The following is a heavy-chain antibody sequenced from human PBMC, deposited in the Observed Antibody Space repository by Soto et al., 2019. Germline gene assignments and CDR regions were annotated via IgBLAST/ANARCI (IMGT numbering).Heavy chain of an antibody. Sequence: SETLSLTCTVSGDSISPNYWSWVRQPPGKGLEWVGYVYYIGSTNYNPSLKSRVTISVDTSKNQFSLSLSSVTAADTAVYYCERHARRMAFFDFWGQGTLVTVSS. CDR2: VYYIGST. CDR3: ERHARRMAFFDF. CDR1: GDSISPNY. V-gene: IGHV4-59*08. D-gene: IGHD6-6*01. J-gene: IGHJ4*02.